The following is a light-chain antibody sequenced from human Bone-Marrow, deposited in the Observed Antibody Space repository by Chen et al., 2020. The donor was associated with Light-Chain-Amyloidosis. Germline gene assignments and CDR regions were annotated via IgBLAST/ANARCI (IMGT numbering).Light chain of an antibody. Sequence: SSELTPVPSVSLAFGQTFRITSQGDSLRSNFANWYQQKPGQAPIIVIYGQNNRPSGIPDRFSGSISGNTASLTITGAQAEDEADYYCNSRDIIGNHVVFGGGTKLTVL. CDR3: NSRDIIGNHVV. J-gene: IGLJ2*01. V-gene: IGLV3-19*01. CDR2: GQN. CDR1: SLRSNF.